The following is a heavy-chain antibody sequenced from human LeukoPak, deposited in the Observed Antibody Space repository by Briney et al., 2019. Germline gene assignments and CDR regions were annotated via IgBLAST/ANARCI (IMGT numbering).Heavy chain of an antibody. D-gene: IGHD1-14*01. Sequence: SETLSLTCSVSGGSLSSGGYYWSWIRQHPGMGLEWIGSIYYSGSTYYTPSLRSRVNISVDTSKSQSALNLTSVTAADTAVYYCARVSSARNGFDYWGQGTLVTVSS. V-gene: IGHV4-31*03. CDR2: IYYSGST. J-gene: IGHJ4*02. CDR3: ARVSSARNGFDY. CDR1: GGSLSSGGYY.